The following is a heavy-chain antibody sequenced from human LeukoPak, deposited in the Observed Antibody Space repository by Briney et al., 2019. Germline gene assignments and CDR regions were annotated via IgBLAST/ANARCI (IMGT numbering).Heavy chain of an antibody. CDR1: GGSLSGFC. CDR3: ARGRGKLPPLDH. D-gene: IGHD1-26*01. Sequence: PSETLSLTCSVSGGSLSGFCWTWIRQPPGKGLEWIGEINHAGGINYNPSLKSRVTISVDTPKNNFSLKLSSVTAADTAVYYCARGRGKLPPLDHWGQGTLVAVSS. J-gene: IGHJ4*02. CDR2: INHAGGI. V-gene: IGHV4-34*01.